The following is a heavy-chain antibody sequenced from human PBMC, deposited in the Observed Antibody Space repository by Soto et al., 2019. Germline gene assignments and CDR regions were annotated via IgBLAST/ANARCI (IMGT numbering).Heavy chain of an antibody. J-gene: IGHJ4*02. V-gene: IGHV3-23*01. CDR3: ARGLYDSGSFYFDF. CDR2: ISARADAK. D-gene: IGHD3-10*01. Sequence: EVQLLESEGGLVQPGGSLRLSCTASGLTFNDSAMTWVRQAPGKGLEWVSGISARADAKYYAASVRGRFTIFRDNSRRTVSLQMNSLRAEDTAVYYCARGLYDSGSFYFDFWGQGTLVTVSS. CDR1: GLTFNDSA.